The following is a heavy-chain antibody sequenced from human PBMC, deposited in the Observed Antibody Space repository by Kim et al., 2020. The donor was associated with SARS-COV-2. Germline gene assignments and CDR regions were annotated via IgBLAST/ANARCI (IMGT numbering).Heavy chain of an antibody. Sequence: GGSLRLSCAASGFTFSSYAMSWVRQAPGKGLEWVSAISGSGGSTYYADSVKGRFTISRDNSKNTLYLQMNSLRAEDTAVYYCAKVFNRGGTPGGYDPLPYYYGMDVWGQGTTVTVSS. CDR3: AKVFNRGGTPGGYDPLPYYYGMDV. D-gene: IGHD5-12*01. V-gene: IGHV3-23*01. CDR1: GFTFSSYA. CDR2: ISGSGGST. J-gene: IGHJ6*02.